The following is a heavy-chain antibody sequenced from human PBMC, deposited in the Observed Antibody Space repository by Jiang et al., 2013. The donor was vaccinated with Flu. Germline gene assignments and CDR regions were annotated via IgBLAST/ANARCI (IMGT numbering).Heavy chain of an antibody. Sequence: EVKKPGSSVKVSCKASGGTFSSYAISWVRQAPGQGLEWMGGIIPIFGTANYAQKFQGRVTITADESTSTAYMELSSLRSEDTAVYYCARDLRDSSGYYHTHDAFDIWGQGTMVTVSS. D-gene: IGHD3-22*01. J-gene: IGHJ3*02. CDR1: GGTFSSYA. CDR3: ARDLRDSSGYYHTHDAFDI. CDR2: IIPIFGTA. V-gene: IGHV1-69*01.